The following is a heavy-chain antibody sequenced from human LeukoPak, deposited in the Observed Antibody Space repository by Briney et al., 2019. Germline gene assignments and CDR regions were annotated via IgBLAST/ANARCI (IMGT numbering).Heavy chain of an antibody. V-gene: IGHV3-48*01. D-gene: IGHD3-10*02. CDR2: ISSISSTI. CDR3: AKDVLMYYFDY. J-gene: IGHJ4*02. CDR1: GFTFSSYS. Sequence: GGSLRLSCTASGFTFSSYSMTWVRQAPGKGLEWVSYISSISSTIYYADSVKGRFTISRDNAKNSLYLQINSLSAEDTAVYYCAKDVLMYYFDYWGQGTLVTVSS.